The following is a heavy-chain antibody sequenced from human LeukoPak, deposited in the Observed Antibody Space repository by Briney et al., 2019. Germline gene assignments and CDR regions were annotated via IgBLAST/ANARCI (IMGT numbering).Heavy chain of an antibody. CDR3: ARGVGYGALVDY. D-gene: IGHD4-17*01. J-gene: IGHJ4*02. CDR2: INSDGSST. CDR1: GITLSSYW. V-gene: IGHV3-74*01. Sequence: GGSLRLSCAASGITLSSYWMHWVRQAPGKGLVWVSRINSDGSSTNYVDSVKGRFTISRDNAKNTLYLQMNRLRAEDTAVYYCARGVGYGALVDYWGQGTLVTVSS.